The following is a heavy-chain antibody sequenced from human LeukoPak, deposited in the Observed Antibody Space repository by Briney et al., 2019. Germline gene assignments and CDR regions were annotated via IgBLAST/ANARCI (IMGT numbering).Heavy chain of an antibody. CDR3: AKDNARNTGSNWFDP. CDR1: GFTFSSYS. J-gene: IGHJ5*02. V-gene: IGHV3-48*04. CDR2: ISSSSSTI. D-gene: IGHD2/OR15-2a*01. Sequence: PGGSLRLSCTASGFTFSSYSMSWVRQAPGKGLEWVSYISSSSSTIYYADSVKGRFTISRDNAKNSLYLQMNSLRAEDTAVYYCAKDNARNTGSNWFDPWGQGTLVTVSS.